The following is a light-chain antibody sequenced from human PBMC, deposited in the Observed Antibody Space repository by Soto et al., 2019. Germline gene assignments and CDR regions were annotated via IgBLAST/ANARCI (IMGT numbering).Light chain of an antibody. CDR1: HSVTTH. J-gene: IGKJ5*01. CDR2: DAS. V-gene: IGKV3-11*01. CDR3: QQRSDSIN. Sequence: EIVLTQSPDTLSLSPGERATLSCWASHSVTTHLAWFQQRPGQTPRLLIYDASTRAPGIPARFSGRGSGADFTLTISSLEPEDFAVYYCQQRSDSINFGQGTRLEI.